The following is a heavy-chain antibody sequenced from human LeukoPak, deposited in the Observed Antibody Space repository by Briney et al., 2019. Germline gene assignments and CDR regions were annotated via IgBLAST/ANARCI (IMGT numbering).Heavy chain of an antibody. Sequence: GGSLRLSCAASGFTFGGSWMHWVRQPPGKGLVWVSRIHGEGTSSNYADSVKGRFTISRDNAKNTLYLQMDSLRVEDTAVYYCARGGSPSVDWGQGTLVTVSS. V-gene: IGHV3-74*01. J-gene: IGHJ4*02. CDR3: ARGGSPSVD. CDR1: GFTFGGSW. CDR2: IHGEGTSS. D-gene: IGHD1-26*01.